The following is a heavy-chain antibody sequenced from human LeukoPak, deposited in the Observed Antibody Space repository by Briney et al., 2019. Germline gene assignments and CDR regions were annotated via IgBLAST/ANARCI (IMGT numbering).Heavy chain of an antibody. CDR1: GFTFSNYA. CDR3: ARDVGFIVGATPGAFDI. CDR2: IYSGGST. J-gene: IGHJ3*02. Sequence: PGGSLRLSCAASGFTFSNYAMTWVRQAPGKGLEWVSVIYSGGSTYYADSVKGRFTISRDTPKNTLYLQMNSLRADDTAVYYCARDVGFIVGATPGAFDIWGQGTMVTVTS. D-gene: IGHD1-26*01. V-gene: IGHV3-66*01.